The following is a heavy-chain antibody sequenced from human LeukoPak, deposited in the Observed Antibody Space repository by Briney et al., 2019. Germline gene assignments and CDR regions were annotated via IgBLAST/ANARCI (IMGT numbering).Heavy chain of an antibody. CDR3: ASRAYYYGTEFDY. CDR1: GFTFSSDA. J-gene: IGHJ4*02. CDR2: ISGSGGST. D-gene: IGHD3-10*01. Sequence: GGSLRFSCAASGFTFSSDAMSCVRQAPGKGLEWVSAISGSGGSTYYADSVKGRFTISRDNAKSTLYLQMNSLRAEDTAVYYCASRAYYYGTEFDYRGQGTLVTVSS. V-gene: IGHV3-23*01.